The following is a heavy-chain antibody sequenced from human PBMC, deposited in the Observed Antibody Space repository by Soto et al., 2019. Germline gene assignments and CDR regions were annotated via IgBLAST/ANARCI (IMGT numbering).Heavy chain of an antibody. D-gene: IGHD2-2*01. J-gene: IGHJ6*02. CDR1: GFIVSSNY. Sequence: EVQLVESGGGLIQPGGSLRLSCAASGFIVSSNYMSWVRQAPGKGLEWVSVIGGGGAGTSYSDSVKGRFTIFRDNSRNTVHMQMNSLRADDTAVYYCANRFVIVPAVLGRNYHYGMDVWGQGTTVTVSS. CDR3: ANRFVIVPAVLGRNYHYGMDV. CDR2: IGGGGAGT. V-gene: IGHV3-53*01.